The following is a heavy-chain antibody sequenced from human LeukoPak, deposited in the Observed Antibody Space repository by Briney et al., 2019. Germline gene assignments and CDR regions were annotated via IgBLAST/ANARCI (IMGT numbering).Heavy chain of an antibody. CDR3: ATPPAAAAAYDAFDI. CDR2: FDPEDGET. Sequence: ASVNVSCTVSGYTLTELSMHWVRQAPGKGLEWMGGFDPEDGETIYAQKFQGRVTMTEDTSTDTAYMELSSLRSEDTAVYYCATPPAAAAAYDAFDIWGQGTMVTVSS. J-gene: IGHJ3*02. CDR1: GYTLTELS. D-gene: IGHD6-13*01. V-gene: IGHV1-24*01.